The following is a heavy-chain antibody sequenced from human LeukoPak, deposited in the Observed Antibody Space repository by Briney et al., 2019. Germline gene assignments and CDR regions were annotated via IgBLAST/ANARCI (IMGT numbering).Heavy chain of an antibody. D-gene: IGHD1-26*01. CDR1: GVSISSGGYS. CDR2: IYHSGST. V-gene: IGHV4-30-2*01. Sequence: SQTLSLTCAVSGVSISSGGYSWSWIRQPPGKGLEWIGYIYHSGSTYYNPSLKSRVTISVDRSKNQFSLKLSSVTAADTAVYYCASFSGSYFDYWGQGTLVTVSS. J-gene: IGHJ4*02. CDR3: ASFSGSYFDY.